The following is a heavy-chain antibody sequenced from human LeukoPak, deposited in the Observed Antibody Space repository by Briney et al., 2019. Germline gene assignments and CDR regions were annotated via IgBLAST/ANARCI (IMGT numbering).Heavy chain of an antibody. CDR1: GFSLSTSGMC. D-gene: IGHD4-17*01. CDR3: ARISSGGDRYWYFDL. CDR2: IDWDDDK. J-gene: IGHJ2*01. Sequence: SGPTLVNPTQTLTPTCTFSGFSLSTSGMCVSWIRQPPGKALEWLARIDWDDDKYYSTSLKTRLTISKDTSKNQVVLTMTNMDPVDTATYYCARISSGGDRYWYFDLWGRGTLVTVSS. V-gene: IGHV2-70*11.